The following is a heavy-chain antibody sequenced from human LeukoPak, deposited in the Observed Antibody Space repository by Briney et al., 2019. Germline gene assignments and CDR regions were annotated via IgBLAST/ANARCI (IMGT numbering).Heavy chain of an antibody. V-gene: IGHV1-2*02. D-gene: IGHD2-2*01. J-gene: IGHJ4*02. CDR2: INPNSGGT. Sequence: ASVKVSCKASGYTFSGYYMHWVRQAPGQGLEWMGWINPNSGGTNYAQKFQGRVTMTRDTSISTAYMELSRLRSDDTAVYYCARGPVRSCSSTSCKPFDYWGQGTLVTVSS. CDR3: ARGPVRSCSSTSCKPFDY. CDR1: GYTFSGYY.